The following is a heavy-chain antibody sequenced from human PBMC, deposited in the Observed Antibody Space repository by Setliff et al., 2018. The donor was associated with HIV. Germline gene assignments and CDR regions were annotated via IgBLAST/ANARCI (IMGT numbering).Heavy chain of an antibody. V-gene: IGHV4-39*07. CDR1: GGSISSSSYY. CDR2: IYYSGST. J-gene: IGHJ4*02. Sequence: KASETLSLTCTVSGGSISSSSYYWGWIRQPPGKGLEWIGSIYYSGSTNYNPSLKSRVTISVDTSKNQFSLKLSSVTAADTAVYYCARNDDYWGQGTLVTVSS. CDR3: ARNDDY.